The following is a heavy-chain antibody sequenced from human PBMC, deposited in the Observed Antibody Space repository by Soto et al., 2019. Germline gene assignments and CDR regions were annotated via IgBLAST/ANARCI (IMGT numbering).Heavy chain of an antibody. Sequence: QVQLVQSGAEVKKPGASVKVSCKASGYTFTSYGISWVRQAPGQGLEWMGWISAYNGNTNYAQKLQGRVTMTTDTSTSTADMELRSLRSDDTAVYYCAVSKGYFDWLSHFDYWGQGTLVTVSS. CDR3: AVSKGYFDWLSHFDY. CDR2: ISAYNGNT. CDR1: GYTFTSYG. D-gene: IGHD3-9*01. V-gene: IGHV1-18*01. J-gene: IGHJ4*02.